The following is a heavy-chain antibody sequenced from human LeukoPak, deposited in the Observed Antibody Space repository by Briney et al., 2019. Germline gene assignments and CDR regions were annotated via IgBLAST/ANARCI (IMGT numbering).Heavy chain of an antibody. CDR3: ARGRGYSGYYYYYYMDV. CDR2: INHSGST. D-gene: IGHD2-21*01. J-gene: IGHJ6*03. V-gene: IGHV4-34*01. CDR1: GGSFSGYY. Sequence: SETLSLTCAVYGGSFSGYYWNWIRQPPGKGLEWIGEINHSGSTNYNPSLKSRVTISGDTSKNQFSLKLSSVTAADTAVYYCARGRGYSGYYYYYYMDVWGKGTTVTVSS.